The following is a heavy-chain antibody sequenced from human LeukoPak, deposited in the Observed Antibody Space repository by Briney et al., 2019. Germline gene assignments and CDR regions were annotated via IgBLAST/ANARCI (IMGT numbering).Heavy chain of an antibody. J-gene: IGHJ3*02. Sequence: SGTLSLTCTVSGGSISSGGYYWSWIRQHPGKGLEWIGYIYYSGSTYYNPSLKSRVTISVDTSKNQFSLKLSSVTAADTAVYYCARVFRRKWFGEFHGSHKAFDIWGQGTMVTVSS. CDR1: GGSISSGGYY. CDR2: IYYSGST. CDR3: ARVFRRKWFGEFHGSHKAFDI. V-gene: IGHV4-31*03. D-gene: IGHD3-10*01.